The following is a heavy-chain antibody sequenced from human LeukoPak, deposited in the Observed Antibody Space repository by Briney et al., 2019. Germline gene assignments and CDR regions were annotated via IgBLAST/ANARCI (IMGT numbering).Heavy chain of an antibody. D-gene: IGHD5-18*01. CDR2: ISSNGGST. V-gene: IGHV3-64*01. Sequence: PGGSLRLSCAASGFTFSSYAMHWVRQAPGKGLEYVSAISSNGGSTYYANSVKGRFTISRDNSKNTLHLQMGSLRAEDMAVYYCARAAMVTGPNWFDPWGQGTLVTVSS. CDR3: ARAAMVTGPNWFDP. J-gene: IGHJ5*02. CDR1: GFTFSSYA.